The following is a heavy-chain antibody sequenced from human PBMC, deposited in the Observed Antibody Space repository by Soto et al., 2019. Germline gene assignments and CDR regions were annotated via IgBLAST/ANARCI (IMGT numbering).Heavy chain of an antibody. Sequence: SVKVSCKASGFTFTSSAVQWVRQARGQRLEWIGWIVVGSGNTNYAQKFQERVTITRDMSTSTAYMELSSLRSEDTAVYYCAAPNSSSWYGEYYYYGMDVWGQGTTVTVS. D-gene: IGHD6-13*01. CDR1: GFTFTSSA. CDR3: AAPNSSSWYGEYYYYGMDV. V-gene: IGHV1-58*01. CDR2: IVVGSGNT. J-gene: IGHJ6*02.